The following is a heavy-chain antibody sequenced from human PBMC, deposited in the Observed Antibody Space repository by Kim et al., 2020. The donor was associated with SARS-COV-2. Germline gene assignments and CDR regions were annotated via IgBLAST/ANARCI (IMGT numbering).Heavy chain of an antibody. CDR3: ARGRRGGSGSYYRYYYYGMDV. V-gene: IGHV4-34*01. CDR2: INHSGST. CDR1: GGSFSGYY. D-gene: IGHD3-10*01. Sequence: SETLSLTCAVYGGSFSGYYWSWIRQPPGKGLEWIGEINHSGSTNYNPSLKSRVTISVDTSKNQFSLKLSSVTAADTAVYYCARGRRGGSGSYYRYYYYGMDVLGQGTTVTVSS. J-gene: IGHJ6*02.